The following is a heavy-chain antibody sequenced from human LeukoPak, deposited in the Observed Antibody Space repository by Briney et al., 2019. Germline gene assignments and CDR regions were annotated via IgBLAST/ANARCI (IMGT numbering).Heavy chain of an antibody. Sequence: TGGSLRLSCAASGFTFSSYSMNWVRQAPGKGLEWVSSISSSSSYIYYADSVKGRFTISRDNAKNSLYLQMNSLRAEDTAVYYCAKQGTYYYDSSGYYSPLDYWGQGTLVTVSS. D-gene: IGHD3-22*01. CDR2: ISSSSSYI. V-gene: IGHV3-21*01. CDR1: GFTFSSYS. CDR3: AKQGTYYYDSSGYYSPLDY. J-gene: IGHJ4*02.